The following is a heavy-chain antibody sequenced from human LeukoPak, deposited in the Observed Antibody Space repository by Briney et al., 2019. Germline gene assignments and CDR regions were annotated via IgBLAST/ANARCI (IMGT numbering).Heavy chain of an antibody. D-gene: IGHD3-3*01. J-gene: IGHJ5*02. CDR2: IYPGDSDT. CDR3: ARGEEGATIFGVVIISGGGNWFDP. V-gene: IGHV5-51*03. CDR1: GYSFTSYW. Sequence: GESLKISCKGSGYSFTSYWIGWVRQMPRKGLEWMGIIYPGDSDTRYSPSFQGQVTISADKSISTAYLQWSSLKASDTAMYYCARGEEGATIFGVVIISGGGNWFDPWGQGTLVTVSS.